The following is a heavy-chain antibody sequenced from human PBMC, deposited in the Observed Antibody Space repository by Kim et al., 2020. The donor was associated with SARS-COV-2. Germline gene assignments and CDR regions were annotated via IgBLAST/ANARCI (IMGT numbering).Heavy chain of an antibody. CDR1: GYTFIHYY. CDR2: ITAGGGGT. D-gene: IGHD3-10*01. CDR3: TWDSFYSASFDY. V-gene: IGHV1-46*01. Sequence: ASVKVSCKASGYTFIHYYIHWVRQAPGQGFEWMGIITAGGGGTSYSQKFHNRVTMTRDTSTSTVYMVLRSMGSEDTAMSSCTWDSFYSASFDYWGQAILV. J-gene: IGHJ4*02.